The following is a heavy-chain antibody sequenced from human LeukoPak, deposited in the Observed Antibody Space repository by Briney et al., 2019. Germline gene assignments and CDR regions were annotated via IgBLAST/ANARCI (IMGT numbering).Heavy chain of an antibody. CDR1: GFTFSDAW. J-gene: IGHJ4*02. CDR2: IKSKTDGGKT. CDR3: TADMPASSRAADY. V-gene: IGHV3-15*01. D-gene: IGHD2-2*01. Sequence: GGSLRLSCAASGFTFSDAWMSWVRQAPGMGLEWVGRIKSKTDGGKTGYSAPVKGRFTISRDDSKNTLYLQMNRLITADTAVYYCTADMPASSRAADYWGQGTLVTVSS.